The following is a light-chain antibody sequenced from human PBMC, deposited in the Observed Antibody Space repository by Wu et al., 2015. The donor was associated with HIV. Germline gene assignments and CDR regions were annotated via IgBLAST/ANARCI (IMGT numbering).Light chain of an antibody. J-gene: IGKJ1*01. Sequence: DIQMTQSPSTLSASVGDRVTITCRASQSINSWLAWYQQKPGKAPKLLIYQASTLESGAPPRFSGSGSGTEFTLTISSLQPDDLATYYCQQYYTIGWTFGQGTKVEIK. CDR3: QQYYTIGWT. V-gene: IGKV1-5*03. CDR2: QAS. CDR1: QSINSW.